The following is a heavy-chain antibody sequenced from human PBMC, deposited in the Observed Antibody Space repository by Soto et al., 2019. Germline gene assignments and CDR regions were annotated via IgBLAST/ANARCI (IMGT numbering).Heavy chain of an antibody. J-gene: IGHJ6*02. Sequence: QVQLVESGGGVVQPGRSLRLSCAASGFTFSSYAMHWVRQAPGKGLEWVAVISYDGSNKYYADSVKGRFTISRDNYKNTLNLQMNSLRAEDTAVYYCARDKGYSYKDHYGMDVWRQGPTVTGSS. D-gene: IGHD5-18*01. CDR2: ISYDGSNK. V-gene: IGHV3-30-3*01. CDR1: GFTFSSYA. CDR3: ARDKGYSYKDHYGMDV.